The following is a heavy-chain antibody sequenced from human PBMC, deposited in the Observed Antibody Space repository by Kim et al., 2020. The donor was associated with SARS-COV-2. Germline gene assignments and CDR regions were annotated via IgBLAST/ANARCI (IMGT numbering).Heavy chain of an antibody. CDR2: ISGSGGST. Sequence: GGSLRLSCAASGFTFSSYAMSWVRQAPGKGLEWVSAISGSGGSTYYADSVKGRFTISRDNSKNTLYLQMNSLRAEDTAVYYCAKVSSTPLLSGYQPLHGWGQGTLVTVSS. J-gene: IGHJ4*02. V-gene: IGHV3-23*01. CDR1: GFTFSSYA. D-gene: IGHD3-16*02. CDR3: AKVSSTPLLSGYQPLHG.